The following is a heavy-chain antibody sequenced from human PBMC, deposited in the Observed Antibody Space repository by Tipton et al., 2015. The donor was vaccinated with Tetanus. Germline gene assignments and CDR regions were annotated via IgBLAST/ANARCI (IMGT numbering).Heavy chain of an antibody. CDR1: GFIFSSYG. Sequence: SLRLSCAASGFIFSSYGIHWVRQAPGKGLEWLAVSWYDGTDKYYADSVKGRFTISSDNSKNTLYLQMNSLRAEETALYYCARGAVCSGGSCFSGDFDTWGQGTQVTVSS. D-gene: IGHD2-15*01. V-gene: IGHV3-33*01. CDR2: SWYDGTDK. CDR3: ARGAVCSGGSCFSGDFDT. J-gene: IGHJ4*02.